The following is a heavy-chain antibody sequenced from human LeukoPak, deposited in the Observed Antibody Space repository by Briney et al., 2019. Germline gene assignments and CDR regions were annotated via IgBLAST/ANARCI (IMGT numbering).Heavy chain of an antibody. J-gene: IGHJ5*02. CDR3: ARDGEGYSSGWYGWFDP. CDR2: INPSGGST. Sequence: ASVKVSCKASGYTFTSYDLHWVRQAPGQGLEWMGIINPSGGSTSYAQKFQGRVTMTRDTSTSTVYLELSSLTSEDTAVYYCARDGEGYSSGWYGWFDPWGQGALVTVSS. D-gene: IGHD6-19*01. CDR1: GYTFTSYD. V-gene: IGHV1-46*01.